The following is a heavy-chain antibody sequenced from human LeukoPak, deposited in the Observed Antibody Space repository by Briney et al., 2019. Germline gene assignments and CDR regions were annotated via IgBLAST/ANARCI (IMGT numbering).Heavy chain of an antibody. CDR3: TRGAGWLIDY. D-gene: IGHD3-16*01. J-gene: IGHJ4*02. Sequence: SETLSLTCTVSDDSISDYYRGWIRQPPGKGLEWIGYFYNSGRSTYNPSLKSRVTISADTSKNHFSLKLNSVTTADTAVYYCTRGAGWLIDYWGQGILVTVCS. V-gene: IGHV4-59*01. CDR1: DDSISDYY. CDR2: FYNSGRS.